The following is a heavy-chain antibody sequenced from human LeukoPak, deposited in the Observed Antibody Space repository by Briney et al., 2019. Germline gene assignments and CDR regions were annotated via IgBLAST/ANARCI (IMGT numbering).Heavy chain of an antibody. J-gene: IGHJ4*02. CDR3: ARQEAGTDY. D-gene: IGHD6-19*01. V-gene: IGHV4-39*01. CDR2: IYYSGST. CDR1: GGSISSSTYY. Sequence: SETLSLTCTVSGGSISSSTYYWGWIRQPPGKGLEWIGSIYYSGSTYYNPSLKSRVTISVDTSKNQFSLKLSSVTAADTAVYYCARQEAGTDYWGQGTLVTVPS.